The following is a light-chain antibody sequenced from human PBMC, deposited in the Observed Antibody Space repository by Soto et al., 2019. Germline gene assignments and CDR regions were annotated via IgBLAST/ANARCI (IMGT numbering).Light chain of an antibody. Sequence: EIVLTQSPATLSSFPGDRVTLSCRASQYINTRLAWYQHRPGQAPRLLIYQTSIRAAGIPARFSASGTGTDFTLTISDLQPEDFAVYYCHQRQSWPRTFGQGTKVDNK. J-gene: IGKJ1*01. V-gene: IGKV3-11*01. CDR2: QTS. CDR1: QYINTR. CDR3: HQRQSWPRT.